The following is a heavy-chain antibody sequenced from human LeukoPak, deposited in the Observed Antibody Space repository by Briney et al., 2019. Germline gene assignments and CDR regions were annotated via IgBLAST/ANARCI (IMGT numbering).Heavy chain of an antibody. CDR1: GYDLSTFG. CDR2: ISAYHGKT. D-gene: IGHD6-19*01. J-gene: IGHJ3*02. V-gene: IGHV1-18*01. CDR3: ARDSPFMVPGTGDAFDI. Sequence: ASVKVSCKASGYDLSTFGISWVRQAPGEGLEWMGWISAYHGKTNFPQRFQGRVTLTTETSTSTAYMELRSLRSDDTAIYYCARDSPFMVPGTGDAFDIWGQGTMVSVSS.